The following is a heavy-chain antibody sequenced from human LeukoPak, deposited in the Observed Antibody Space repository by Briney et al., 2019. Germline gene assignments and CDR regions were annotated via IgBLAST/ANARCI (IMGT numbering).Heavy chain of an antibody. V-gene: IGHV3-11*01. Sequence: GSLRLSCAASGFTFSDYYMRWIRQAPGKGLEWVSYISSSGSTIYYADSVKGRFTISRDNSKNTLFLQMNSLRAEDTAVYYCAKDADAVLAPDYWGQGTLVTVSS. J-gene: IGHJ4*02. CDR2: ISSSGSTI. D-gene: IGHD3-3*02. CDR3: AKDADAVLAPDY. CDR1: GFTFSDYY.